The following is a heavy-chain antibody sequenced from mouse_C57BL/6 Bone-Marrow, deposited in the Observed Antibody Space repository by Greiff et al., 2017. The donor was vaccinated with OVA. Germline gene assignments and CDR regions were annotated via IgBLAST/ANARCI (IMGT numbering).Heavy chain of an antibody. CDR3: ARDDYYWYFDV. CDR1: GFTFSDFY. CDR2: SRNKANDYTT. J-gene: IGHJ1*03. Sequence: EVKVVESGGGLVQSGRSLRLSCATSGFTFSDFYMEWVRQAPGKGLEWIAASRNKANDYTTEYSASVKGRFIVSRDTSQSILYLQMNALRAEDTAIYYCARDDYYWYFDVEGTGTTVTVSS. V-gene: IGHV7-1*01.